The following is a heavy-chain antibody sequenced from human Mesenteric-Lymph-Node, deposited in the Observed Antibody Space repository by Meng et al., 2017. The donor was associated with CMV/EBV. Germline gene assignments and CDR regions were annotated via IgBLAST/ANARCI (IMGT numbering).Heavy chain of an antibody. CDR2: IYYSGST. Sequence: SETLSLTCTVSGGSTSSTSYFWAWIRQPPGKGLEWIGYIYYSGSTNYNPSLKSRVTISVDTSKNRFSLTLSSVTAADTAVYYCARVPFVVVPSAIRTRHYYNGMDVWGQGTTVTVSS. CDR3: ARVPFVVVPSAIRTRHYYNGMDV. V-gene: IGHV4-61*05. CDR1: GGSTSSTSYF. J-gene: IGHJ6*02. D-gene: IGHD2-2*02.